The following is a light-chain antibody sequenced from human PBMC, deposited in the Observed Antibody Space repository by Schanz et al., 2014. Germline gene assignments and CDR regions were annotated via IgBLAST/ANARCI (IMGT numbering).Light chain of an antibody. CDR2: GAS. CDR1: QSVSSSY. V-gene: IGKV3-20*01. CDR3: QQDGSSSGT. J-gene: IGKJ1*01. Sequence: EIVLTQSPGTLSLSPGERATLSCRASQSVSSSYLAWYQQKPGQAPRLLIYGASSRATGIPDRFSGSGSGIYVTLTISSLEPEDFAVYYYQQDGSSSGTFGQGTKVESK.